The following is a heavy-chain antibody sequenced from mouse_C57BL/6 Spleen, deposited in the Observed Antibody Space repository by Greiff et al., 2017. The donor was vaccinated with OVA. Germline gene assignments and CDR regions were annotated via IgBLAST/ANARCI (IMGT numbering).Heavy chain of an antibody. CDR2: INPNNGGT. J-gene: IGHJ1*03. CDR1: GYTFTDYY. D-gene: IGHD1-1*01. V-gene: IGHV1-26*01. CDR3: ARRADYYGSSWYFDV. Sequence: EVQLQQSGPELVKPGASVKISCKASGYTFTDYYMNWVKQSHGKSLEWIGDINPNNGGTSYNQKFKGKATLTVDKSSSTAYMELRSLTSEDSAVYYCARRADYYGSSWYFDVWGTGTTVTVSS.